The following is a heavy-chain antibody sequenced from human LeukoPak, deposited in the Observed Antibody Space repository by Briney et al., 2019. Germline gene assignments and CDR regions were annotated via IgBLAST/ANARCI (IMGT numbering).Heavy chain of an antibody. CDR3: ARESDYVWGSYRHDAFDI. D-gene: IGHD3-16*02. V-gene: IGHV4-59*01. CDR2: IYYSGST. CDR1: GGTICSYY. Sequence: SETLSLTCTVSGGTICSYYWSWIRQSPGKGLEWIGYIYYSGSTNYNPSIKSRVTISVDTTKNLFSLKLSSVTAADTAVYYCARESDYVWGSYRHDAFDIWGQGTMVTVSS. J-gene: IGHJ3*02.